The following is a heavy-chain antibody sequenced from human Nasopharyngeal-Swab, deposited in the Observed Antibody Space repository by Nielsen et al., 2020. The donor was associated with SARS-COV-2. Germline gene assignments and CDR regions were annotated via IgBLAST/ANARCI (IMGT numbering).Heavy chain of an antibody. Sequence: GGSLRLSCKVSGYSFTSYWISWVRQMPGKGLEWMGRIDPSDSYTNYSPSFQGQVTISADKSISTAYLQWSSLKASDTAMYYCARQGVSDAFDIWGQGTMVTVSS. CDR1: GYSFTSYW. V-gene: IGHV5-10-1*04. CDR3: ARQGVSDAFDI. J-gene: IGHJ3*02. CDR2: IDPSDSYT.